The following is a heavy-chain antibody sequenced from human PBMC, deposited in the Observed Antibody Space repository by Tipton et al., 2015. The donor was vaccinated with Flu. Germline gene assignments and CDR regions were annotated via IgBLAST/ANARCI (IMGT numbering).Heavy chain of an antibody. V-gene: IGHV4-59*01. Sequence: TLSLTCTVSGGSISHYYWSWIRQPPGKGLEWIGYVSYSGSTIYNPSLKSRVTMSVDTSKNQFSLKLNYVTAADTAVYYCARDGGANFGGECFGYWGQGSLVTVSS. CDR3: ARDGGANFGGECFGY. D-gene: IGHD2-21*01. CDR2: VSYSGST. J-gene: IGHJ4*02. CDR1: GGSISHYY.